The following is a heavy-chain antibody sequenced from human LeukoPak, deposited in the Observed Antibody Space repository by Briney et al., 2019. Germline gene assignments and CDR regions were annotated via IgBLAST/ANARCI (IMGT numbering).Heavy chain of an antibody. CDR3: AKEDPGYSYGWSLPQFDY. V-gene: IGHV3-30*02. D-gene: IGHD5-18*01. Sequence: SGGSLRLSCAAAGFTFSSYGMHWVRQAPGKGLEWVAFIRYDGSNKYYADSVKGRFTISRDNSKNTLYLQMISLRAEDTAVYYCAKEDPGYSYGWSLPQFDYWGQGTLVTVSS. CDR2: IRYDGSNK. J-gene: IGHJ4*02. CDR1: GFTFSSYG.